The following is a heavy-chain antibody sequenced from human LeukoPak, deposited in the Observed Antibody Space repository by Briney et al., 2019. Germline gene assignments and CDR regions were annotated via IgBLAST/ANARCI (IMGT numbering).Heavy chain of an antibody. J-gene: IGHJ4*02. V-gene: IGHV4-59*01. CDR2: IYYSGST. CDR1: GGSISSYY. CDR3: ARDNSGGGWYGWVDY. Sequence: SETLSLTCTVSGGSISSYYWSWIRQPPGKGLEWSGYIYYSGSTNYNPSLKSRVTISVDTSKNQFSLKLSSVTAADTAVYYCARDNSGGGWYGWVDYWGQGTLVTVSS. D-gene: IGHD6-19*01.